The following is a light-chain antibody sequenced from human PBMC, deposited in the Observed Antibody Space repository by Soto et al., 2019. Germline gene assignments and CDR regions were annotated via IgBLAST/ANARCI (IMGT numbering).Light chain of an antibody. J-gene: IGLJ7*01. CDR1: SANIGAGYD. CDR3: QSYDSSLSAAV. V-gene: IGLV1-40*01. CDR2: GNS. Sequence: QSVLTQPPSVSGAPGQRVTISCTGSSANIGAGYDVQWYQQLPGTAPKLLIYGNSNRPSGVPDRFSGSKSGTSASLAITGLQAEDEADYYCQSYDSSLSAAVFGGGTPLTVL.